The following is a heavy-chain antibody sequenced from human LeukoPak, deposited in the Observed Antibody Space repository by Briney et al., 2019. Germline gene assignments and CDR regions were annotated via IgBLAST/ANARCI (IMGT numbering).Heavy chain of an antibody. CDR1: GGSISSSSYY. V-gene: IGHV4-39*07. D-gene: IGHD6-6*01. CDR3: AREFGIAARLVHFDY. Sequence: SETLSLTCSVSGGSISSSSYYWGWIRQPPGKGLEWIGSIYYSGSTYYNPSLKSRVTISVDTSKNQFSLKLSSVTAADTAVYYCAREFGIAARLVHFDYWGQGTLVTVSS. J-gene: IGHJ4*02. CDR2: IYYSGST.